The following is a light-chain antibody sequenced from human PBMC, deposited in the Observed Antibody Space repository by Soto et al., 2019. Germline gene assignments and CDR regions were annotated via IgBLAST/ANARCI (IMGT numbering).Light chain of an antibody. CDR1: SGHSRYI. CDR3: ETWYSNGHWV. V-gene: IGLV4-60*03. CDR2: VEGSGSY. J-gene: IGLJ3*02. Sequence: QPVLTQSSSASASLGSSVKLTCTLSSGHSRYIIAWHQQQAGKAPRFLMKVEGSGSYNKGSGVPDRFSGSSSGAERYLTISNLQSEDEAAYYCETWYSNGHWVFGGGTKLTVL.